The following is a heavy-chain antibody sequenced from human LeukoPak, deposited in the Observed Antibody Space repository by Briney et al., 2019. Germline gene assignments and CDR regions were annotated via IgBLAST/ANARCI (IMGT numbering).Heavy chain of an antibody. Sequence: SETLSLTCAVSGYSISSGYYWGWIRQPPGKGLEWIGSIYYRGGTFYNPPLKSRVTISVDTSKTQFSLRLSSATAADTAVYYCARRRGRFLTYCGTECYSGYDQWGQGALVAVAS. V-gene: IGHV4-38-2*01. CDR1: GYSISSGYY. J-gene: IGHJ4*02. CDR3: ARRRGRFLTYCGTECYSGYDQ. CDR2: IYYRGGT. D-gene: IGHD2-21*01.